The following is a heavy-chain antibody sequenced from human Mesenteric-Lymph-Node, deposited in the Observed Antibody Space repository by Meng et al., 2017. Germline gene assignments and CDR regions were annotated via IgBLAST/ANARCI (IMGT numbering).Heavy chain of an antibody. CDR3: AKYSSRALEY. J-gene: IGHJ4*02. CDR1: GFTFTTYW. D-gene: IGHD6-13*01. CDR2: IKKDGSET. Sequence: GESLKISCAASGFTFTTYWMSWRRQAPGKGLEWVAHIKKDGSETYYVDSVKGRFTISRDNAKNSLYLQLNSLGAEDTAVYYCAKYSSRALEYWGQGTLVTVSS. V-gene: IGHV3-7*01.